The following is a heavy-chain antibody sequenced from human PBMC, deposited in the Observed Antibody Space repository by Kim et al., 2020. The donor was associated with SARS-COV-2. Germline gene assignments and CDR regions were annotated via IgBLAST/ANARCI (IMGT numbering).Heavy chain of an antibody. J-gene: IGHJ6*02. CDR2: INHSGST. Sequence: SETLSLTCAVYGGSFSGYYWSWIRQPPGKGLEWIGEINHSGSTNYNPSLKSRVTISVDTSKNQFSLKLSSVTAADTAVYYCARERVVVAASWDYYYYGMDVWGQGTTVTVSS. D-gene: IGHD2-15*01. CDR1: GGSFSGYY. CDR3: ARERVVVAASWDYYYYGMDV. V-gene: IGHV4-34*01.